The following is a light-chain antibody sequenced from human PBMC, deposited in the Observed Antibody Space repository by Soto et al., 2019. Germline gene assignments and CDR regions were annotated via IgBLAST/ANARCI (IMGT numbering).Light chain of an antibody. CDR2: GAS. J-gene: IGKJ4*01. CDR3: QQYGSSPLT. CDR1: QSVSSSH. V-gene: IGKV3-20*01. Sequence: EIVLTQSPGTLSLSPGERAILSCRASQSVSSSHLAWYQQKPGQAPRLLIYGASSRATGIPDRFSGSGSGTDFTRTISRLEPEDFAVYYCQQYGSSPLTFGGGTKVEIK.